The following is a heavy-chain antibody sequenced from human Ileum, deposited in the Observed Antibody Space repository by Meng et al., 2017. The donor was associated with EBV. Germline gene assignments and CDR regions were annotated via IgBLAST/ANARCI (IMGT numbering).Heavy chain of an antibody. CDR2: ISCYNGDT. V-gene: IGHV1-18*01. Sequence: QLQLVQSGXEVKKXXXSVRVPCXASGYTFTHHGISWIRQAPGQGLEWMGWISCYNGDTNYAQKLQGRVTMTTDTSTNTAYMDLRGLRSDDTAAYYCARDPSNTSGRYAYFDYWGQGTLVTVSS. J-gene: IGHJ4*02. CDR3: ARDPSNTSGRYAYFDY. CDR1: GYTFTHHG. D-gene: IGHD6-19*01.